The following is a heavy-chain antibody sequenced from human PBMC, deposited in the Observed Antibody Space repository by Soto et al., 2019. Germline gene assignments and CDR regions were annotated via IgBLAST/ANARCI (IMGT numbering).Heavy chain of an antibody. CDR2: ISSSDSIV. CDR1: GFTFSDYD. J-gene: IGHJ4*02. V-gene: IGHV3-11*01. D-gene: IGHD3-22*01. CDR3: ARYLGYYDSSVYFDY. Sequence: GGSLRLSCAASGFTFSDYDTSWIRQAPGKGLEWVSYISSSDSIVSYADSVKGRFTISRDNAKNSLYLQMNSLRAEDTAVYFCARYLGYYDSSVYFDYWGQGTLVTVSS.